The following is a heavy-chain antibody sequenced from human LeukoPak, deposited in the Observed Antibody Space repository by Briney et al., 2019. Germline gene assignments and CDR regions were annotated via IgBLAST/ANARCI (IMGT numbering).Heavy chain of an antibody. J-gene: IGHJ5*02. Sequence: PSETLSLTCNVSGGSISSFYLSWIRQPPGKGLEWIGYIYTSGTTKYNPSLKSRLTMSVDTSNSQFLLKLSSVTAADTAVYYCARHGDFCDGRSWFDPWDQGTLVTVSS. D-gene: IGHD3-3*01. CDR2: IYTSGTT. V-gene: IGHV4-4*09. CDR3: ARHGDFCDGRSWFDP. CDR1: GGSISSFY.